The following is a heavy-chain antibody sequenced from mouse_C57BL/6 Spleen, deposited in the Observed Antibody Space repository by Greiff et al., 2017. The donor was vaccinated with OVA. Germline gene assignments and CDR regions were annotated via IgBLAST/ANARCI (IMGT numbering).Heavy chain of an antibody. CDR1: GYTFTDYY. Sequence: EVQLQQYGPELVKPGASVKISCKASGYTFTDYYMNWVKQSHGKSLEWIGDINPNNGGTSYNQKFKGKATLTVDKSSSTAYMELRSLTSEDSAVYYCATHWYFDVWGTGTTVTVSS. J-gene: IGHJ1*03. V-gene: IGHV1-26*01. CDR3: ATHWYFDV. CDR2: INPNNGGT.